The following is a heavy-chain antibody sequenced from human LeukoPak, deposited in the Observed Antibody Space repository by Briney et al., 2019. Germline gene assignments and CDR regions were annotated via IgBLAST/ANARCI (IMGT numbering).Heavy chain of an antibody. Sequence: GASVKFSCKASGYTFTSYGISWVRQAPGQGLEWMGWISAYNGNTNYAQKLQGRVTMTTDTSTSTAYMELRGLRSDDTAVYYCARDLRSIAARSYYYYYYMDVWGKGTTVTVSS. D-gene: IGHD6-6*01. J-gene: IGHJ6*03. CDR1: GYTFTSYG. CDR2: ISAYNGNT. V-gene: IGHV1-18*01. CDR3: ARDLRSIAARSYYYYYYMDV.